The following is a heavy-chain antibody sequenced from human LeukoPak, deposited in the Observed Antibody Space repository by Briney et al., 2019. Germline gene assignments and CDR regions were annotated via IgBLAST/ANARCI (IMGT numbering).Heavy chain of an antibody. J-gene: IGHJ1*01. D-gene: IGHD4-17*01. CDR2: IRYDGSNK. V-gene: IGHV3-30*02. CDR1: GFTFSSYG. Sequence: GGSLRLSCAASGFTFSSYGMHWVRQAPGKGMEWVAFIRYDGSNKYYADSVKGRFTISRDNSTNTLYQQMNSLRAEDTAVYYCAKEALRGDYPGRCFQHWGQGTLVTVSS. CDR3: AKEALRGDYPGRCFQH.